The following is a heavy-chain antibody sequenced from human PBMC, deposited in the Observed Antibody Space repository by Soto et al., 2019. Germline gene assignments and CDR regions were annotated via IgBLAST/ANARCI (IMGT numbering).Heavy chain of an antibody. Sequence: QVQLVQSGAEVKKPGASVKVSCKASGYTFTSYDINWVRQATGQGLEWMGWMNPNSGNTGYAQKFQGRVTMTRNTSISTAYMELSSLRSEDTAVYYCARAPRYCSGGSCYLDDAFDIWGQGTMVTVSS. D-gene: IGHD2-15*01. J-gene: IGHJ3*02. V-gene: IGHV1-8*01. CDR3: ARAPRYCSGGSCYLDDAFDI. CDR2: MNPNSGNT. CDR1: GYTFTSYD.